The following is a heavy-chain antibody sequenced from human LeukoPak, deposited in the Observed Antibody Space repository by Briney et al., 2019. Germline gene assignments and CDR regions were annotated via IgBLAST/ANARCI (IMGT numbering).Heavy chain of an antibody. CDR3: ARHLGGDRTSGYYNY. Sequence: GESLKISCKASGYSFTYYFIAWVRQMPGKGLEWMGIIYPGDSDTKYSPSFQGQVTISADKSTNTAYLQWSSLEPSDNALYYCARHLGGDRTSGYYNYWGQGTLVTVSS. CDR1: GYSFTYYF. V-gene: IGHV5-51*01. D-gene: IGHD3-3*01. J-gene: IGHJ4*02. CDR2: IYPGDSDT.